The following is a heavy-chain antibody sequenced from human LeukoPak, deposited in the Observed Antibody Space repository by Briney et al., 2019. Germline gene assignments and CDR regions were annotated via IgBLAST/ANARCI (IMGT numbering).Heavy chain of an antibody. Sequence: HPGGSLRLSCAASGFTFSSYAMSWVRQAPGKGLEWVSAISGSGGSTYYADSVKGRFTISRDNSKNTLYLQMNSLRAEDTAVYYCAKGFSYSSSWYSVPYYYAMDVWGQGTTVTVSS. CDR2: ISGSGGST. V-gene: IGHV3-23*01. CDR1: GFTFSSYA. J-gene: IGHJ6*02. D-gene: IGHD6-13*01. CDR3: AKGFSYSSSWYSVPYYYAMDV.